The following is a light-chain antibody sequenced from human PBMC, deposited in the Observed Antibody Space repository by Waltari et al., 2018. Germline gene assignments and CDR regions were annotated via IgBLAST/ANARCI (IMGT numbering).Light chain of an antibody. CDR1: SGSIASNF. J-gene: IGLJ3*02. V-gene: IGLV6-57*04. Sequence: NFMLTQPHSVSESPVKTVTISCTRSSGSIASNFVQWYQQRPGSAPTTVIYEDDQRPSGVPVRFSCSIDSSSNSPSLTISGLETEDEADYYCQSYDTSKWVFGGGTKLTVL. CDR2: EDD. CDR3: QSYDTSKWV.